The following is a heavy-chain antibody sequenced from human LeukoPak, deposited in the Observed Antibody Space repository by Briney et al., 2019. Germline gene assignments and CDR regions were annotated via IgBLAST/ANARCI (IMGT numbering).Heavy chain of an antibody. CDR1: GYNFGIFG. CDR2: IRANNGNT. D-gene: IGHD2-2*01. Sequence: ASVKVSCKASGYNFGIFGISWARQAPGQGLEWMGWIRANNGNTNYAQNLQGRVTMTTDTSTSTAYMELRSLRSDDTAVYYCARVGVVVPAAWFDPWGQGTLVTVSS. CDR3: ARVGVVVPAAWFDP. J-gene: IGHJ5*02. V-gene: IGHV1-18*01.